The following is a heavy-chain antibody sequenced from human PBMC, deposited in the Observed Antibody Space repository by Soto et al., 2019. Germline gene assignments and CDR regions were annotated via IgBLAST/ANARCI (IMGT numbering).Heavy chain of an antibody. D-gene: IGHD1-1*01. CDR2: ISGSGGST. Sequence: GGSLRLSCAASGFTFSNYAMNWVRQAPGKGLEWVTAISGSGGSTYYADSVKGRFTISRDNSRNTGFLQMNSLRTEDTAIYYCAKVPTVISSFDYWGQGSLVTISS. V-gene: IGHV3-23*01. CDR1: GFTFSNYA. CDR3: AKVPTVISSFDY. J-gene: IGHJ4*02.